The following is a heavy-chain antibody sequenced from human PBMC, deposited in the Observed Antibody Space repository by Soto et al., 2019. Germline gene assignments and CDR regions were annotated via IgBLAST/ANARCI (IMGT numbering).Heavy chain of an antibody. CDR3: ARGRREYSYGTRLFDY. Sequence: QVQLQQWGAGLLKPSETLSLTCAVYGGSFSGYYWSWIRQPPGKGLEWIGEINHSGSTNYNPSLRSRVPIPVDTSKNQFSLKLSSVTAADTAVYYCARGRREYSYGTRLFDYWGQGTLVTVSS. V-gene: IGHV4-34*01. CDR2: INHSGST. CDR1: GGSFSGYY. D-gene: IGHD5-18*01. J-gene: IGHJ4*02.